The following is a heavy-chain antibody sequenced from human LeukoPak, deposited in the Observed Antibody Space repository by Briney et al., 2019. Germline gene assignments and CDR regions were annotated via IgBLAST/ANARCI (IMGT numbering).Heavy chain of an antibody. J-gene: IGHJ4*02. V-gene: IGHV3-48*01. CDR3: ARDGDQVTVTKVDY. Sequence: GGSLRLSCAASGFTFSGYDMSWVRQSPGKGLEWVSYISNTNTPKYYADSVKGRFTISRDNAKNSLYLQMSSLRVEDTAVYYCARDGDQVTVTKVDYWGQGTLVTVSS. D-gene: IGHD4-17*01. CDR1: GFTFSGYD. CDR2: ISNTNTPK.